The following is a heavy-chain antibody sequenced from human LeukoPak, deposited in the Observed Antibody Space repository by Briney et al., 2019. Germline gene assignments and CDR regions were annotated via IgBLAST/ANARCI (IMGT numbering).Heavy chain of an antibody. Sequence: PSETLSLTCVVSGYSISSGYYWGWIRQPPGKGLQWIGSIYHTGNTYYNPSLKSRVTISLDTSKNQFSLQLTSVTAADTAVYYCARRDYDNWFDPWGQGTLVTVSS. J-gene: IGHJ5*02. CDR1: GYSISSGYY. CDR3: ARRDYDNWFDP. D-gene: IGHD4-17*01. V-gene: IGHV4-38-2*01. CDR2: IYHTGNT.